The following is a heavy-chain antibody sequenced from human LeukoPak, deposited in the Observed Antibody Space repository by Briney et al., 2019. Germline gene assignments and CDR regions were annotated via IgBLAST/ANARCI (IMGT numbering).Heavy chain of an antibody. D-gene: IGHD2-21*02. CDR1: GFTFSSYG. V-gene: IGHV3-30*18. Sequence: PGGSLRLSCAASGFTFSSYGMHWVRQAPGKGLEWVAVISYDGSNKYYADSVKGRFTISRDNSKNTLYLQMNSLRAEDTAVYYCAKDLPPYCGGDCYSYDNAFDIWGQGTMVTVSS. J-gene: IGHJ3*02. CDR3: AKDLPPYCGGDCYSYDNAFDI. CDR2: ISYDGSNK.